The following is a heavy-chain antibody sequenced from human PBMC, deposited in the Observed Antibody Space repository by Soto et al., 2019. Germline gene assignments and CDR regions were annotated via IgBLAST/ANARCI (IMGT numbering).Heavy chain of an antibody. Sequence: PSETLSLTCTVSGGSISSYYWSWIRQPPGKGLEWIGYIYYSGSTNYNPSLKSRVTISVDTSKNQFSLKLSSVTAADTAVYYCARKRPNAMVRGVIGWFDPWGQGTLVTVSS. CDR2: IYYSGST. V-gene: IGHV4-59*08. CDR3: ARKRPNAMVRGVIGWFDP. D-gene: IGHD3-10*01. CDR1: GGSISSYY. J-gene: IGHJ5*02.